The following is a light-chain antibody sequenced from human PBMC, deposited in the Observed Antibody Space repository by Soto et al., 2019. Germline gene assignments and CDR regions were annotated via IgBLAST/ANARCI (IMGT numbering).Light chain of an antibody. CDR1: SSDVGGYNY. J-gene: IGLJ2*01. CDR2: DVS. V-gene: IGLV2-14*03. Sequence: QSDLTQPASVSGSPGQSITISCTGTSSDVGGYNYVSWYQHHPGRAPKLMIYDVSNRPSGVSNRFSGSKSGNTASLTISGLQAEDEAEYYCSSYTSSSTVLFGGGTKVTVL. CDR3: SSYTSSSTVL.